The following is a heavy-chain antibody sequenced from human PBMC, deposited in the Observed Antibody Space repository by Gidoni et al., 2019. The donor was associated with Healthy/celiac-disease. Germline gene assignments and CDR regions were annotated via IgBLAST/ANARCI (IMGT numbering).Heavy chain of an antibody. Sequence: QVPLQQWGAGLLKPSETLSLPCAVYVGSFSGYYWSWIRQPPGKGLEWIGEINHSGSNNYNPSLKSRVTISVDTSKNQFSLKLSSVTAADTAVYYCARAYYDMLTGYYDDYWGQGTLVTVSS. J-gene: IGHJ4*02. CDR3: ARAYYDMLTGYYDDY. V-gene: IGHV4-34*01. CDR2: INHSGSN. D-gene: IGHD3-9*01. CDR1: VGSFSGYY.